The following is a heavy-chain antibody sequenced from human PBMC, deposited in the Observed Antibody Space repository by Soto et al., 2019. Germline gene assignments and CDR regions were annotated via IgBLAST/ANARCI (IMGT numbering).Heavy chain of an antibody. V-gene: IGHV3-9*01. CDR1: GFTFDDYV. D-gene: IGHD3-10*02. J-gene: IGHJ4*02. CDR3: ASGSYYYVGHGGDY. Sequence: EVPLVESGGGLVQPGRSLRLSCAASGFTFDDYVMHWVRQAPGKGLEWVSGISWNSGSIGYADSVKGRFTISRDNAKNSLYLQMNSLRAEDTALYYCASGSYYYVGHGGDYWGQGTLVTVSS. CDR2: ISWNSGSI.